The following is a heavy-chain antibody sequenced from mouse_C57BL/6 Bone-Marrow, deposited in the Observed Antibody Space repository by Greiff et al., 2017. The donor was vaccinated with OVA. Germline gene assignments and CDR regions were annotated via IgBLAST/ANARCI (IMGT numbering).Heavy chain of an antibody. CDR2: IRNKANGYTT. V-gene: IGHV7-3*01. J-gene: IGHJ2*01. D-gene: IGHD4-1*02. Sequence: DVKLVESGGGLVQPGGSLSLSCAASGFTFTDYYMSWVRQPPGKALEWLGFIRNKANGYTTEYSASVKGRFTISRDNSQSILYLQMNALRAEDSATYYCARSSTGTGYFDYWGQGTTLTVSS. CDR1: GFTFTDYY. CDR3: ARSSTGTGYFDY.